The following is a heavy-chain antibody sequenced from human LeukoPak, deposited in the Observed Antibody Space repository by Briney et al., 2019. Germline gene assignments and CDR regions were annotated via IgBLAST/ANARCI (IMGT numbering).Heavy chain of an antibody. CDR3: ERARYFDPSYFDY. J-gene: IGHJ4*02. CDR1: GGTFSSYA. CDR2: IIPIFGTA. D-gene: IGHD3-9*01. V-gene: IGHV1-69*13. Sequence: GASVKVSCKTSGGTFSSYAISWVRQAPGQGLEWMGGIIPIFGTANYAQKFQGRVTITADESTSTAYMELSSLRSEDTAVYYCERARYFDPSYFDYWGQGTLVTVSS.